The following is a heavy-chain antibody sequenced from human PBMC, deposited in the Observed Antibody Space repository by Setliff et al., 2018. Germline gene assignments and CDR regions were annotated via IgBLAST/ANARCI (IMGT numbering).Heavy chain of an antibody. D-gene: IGHD4-17*01. V-gene: IGHV4-38-2*01. CDR3: ARQIDYGDFQYFDY. CDR2: IYRNGNT. CDR1: DFSINSGYY. Sequence: PSETLSLTCSVSDFSINSGYYWGWIRQSPGEGPEWIGSIYRNGNTYYNPSLKSRVTISVDTSKNQLSLKLNSVTAADTAVYYCARQIDYGDFQYFDYWGQGTLVTVS. J-gene: IGHJ4*02.